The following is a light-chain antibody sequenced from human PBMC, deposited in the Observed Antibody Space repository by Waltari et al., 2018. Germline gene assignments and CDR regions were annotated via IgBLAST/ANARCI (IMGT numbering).Light chain of an antibody. CDR3: QVWDSSSDHPYV. CDR2: DDS. Sequence: SYVLTQPPSASVAPGPTARITCGGNNIVRKSVQWYQQKPGKAPVLVVYDDSDRPSGIPERFSGSNSGNTATLTISRVEAGDEADYYCQVWDSSSDHPYVFGTGTKVTVL. J-gene: IGLJ1*01. V-gene: IGLV3-21*02. CDR1: NIVRKS.